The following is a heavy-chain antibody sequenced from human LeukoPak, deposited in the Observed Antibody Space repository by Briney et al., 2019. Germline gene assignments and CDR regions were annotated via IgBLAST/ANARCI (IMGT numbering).Heavy chain of an antibody. CDR3: ARSGVYYYDSSGYYYMDY. CDR2: INWNGGST. CDR1: GFTFDDYG. J-gene: IGHJ4*02. D-gene: IGHD3-22*01. V-gene: IGHV3-20*04. Sequence: GGSLRLSCAASGFTFDDYGMSWVRQAPGKGLEWVSGINWNGGSTGYADSVKGRFTISRDNAKNSLYLQMNSLRAEDTALYYCARSGVYYYDSSGYYYMDYWGQGTLVTVSS.